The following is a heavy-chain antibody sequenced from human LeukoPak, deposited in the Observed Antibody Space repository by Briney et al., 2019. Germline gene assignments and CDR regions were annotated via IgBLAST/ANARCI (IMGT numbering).Heavy chain of an antibody. V-gene: IGHV3-48*01. CDR2: ISSSSSTI. CDR1: GFTFSSYS. CDR3: AKDQYGEAFDI. J-gene: IGHJ3*02. Sequence: GGSLRLSCAASGFTFSSYSMNWARQAPGKGLEWVSYISSSSSTIYYADSVKGRFTISRDNSKNTLYLQMNSLRAEDTAVYYCAKDQYGEAFDIWGPGTMVTVSS. D-gene: IGHD4-17*01.